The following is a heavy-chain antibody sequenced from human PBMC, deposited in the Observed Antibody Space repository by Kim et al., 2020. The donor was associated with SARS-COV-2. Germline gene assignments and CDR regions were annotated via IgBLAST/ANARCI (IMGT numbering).Heavy chain of an antibody. Sequence: GGSLRLSCAASGFTFSSYDMHWVRQATGKGLEWVSAIGTAGDTYYPGSVKGRFTISRENAKNSLYLQMNSLRAGDTAVYYCARGVAAAGTEFAFDIWGQGTMVTVSS. CDR3: ARGVAAAGTEFAFDI. CDR1: GFTFSSYD. D-gene: IGHD6-13*01. V-gene: IGHV3-13*04. J-gene: IGHJ3*02. CDR2: IGTAGDT.